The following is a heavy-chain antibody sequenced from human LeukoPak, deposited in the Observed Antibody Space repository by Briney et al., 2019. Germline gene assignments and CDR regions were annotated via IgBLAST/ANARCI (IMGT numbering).Heavy chain of an antibody. CDR3: ARGPPYCSSTSCFFDY. V-gene: IGHV3-21*01. Sequence: GGSLRLSCAASRFTFSSYSMNRVRQAPGKGLEWVSSISSSSSYIYYADSVKGRFTISRDNAKNSLYLQINSLRAEDTAVYYCARGPPYCSSTSCFFDYWGQGTLVTVSS. CDR1: RFTFSSYS. D-gene: IGHD2-2*01. J-gene: IGHJ4*02. CDR2: ISSSSSYI.